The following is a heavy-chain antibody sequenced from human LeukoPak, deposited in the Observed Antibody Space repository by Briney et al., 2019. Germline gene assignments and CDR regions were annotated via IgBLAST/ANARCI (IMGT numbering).Heavy chain of an antibody. J-gene: IGHJ4*02. V-gene: IGHV3-23*01. D-gene: IGHD3-10*01. CDR2: ISGSGYYS. Sequence: GGSLRLSCAASEFTFDNYAMSWVRQAPGKGLEWVSVISGSGYYSYYADSVKGRFTVSRDNAKNSLYLQMNSLRAEDTAVYYCAREGLWFGELDYWGQGTLVTVSS. CDR1: EFTFDNYA. CDR3: AREGLWFGELDY.